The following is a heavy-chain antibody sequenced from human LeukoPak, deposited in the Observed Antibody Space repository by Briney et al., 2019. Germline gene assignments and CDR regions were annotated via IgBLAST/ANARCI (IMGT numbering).Heavy chain of an antibody. CDR3: AKTDSGD. Sequence: PGGSLRLSCAASGFAFSSFAMSWVRHAPGKGLEGVSAITGGGISTYYADSVKGRFTISRDNSKNTLYLQMNSLRAHDTAIYYCAKTDSGDWGQGTLVTVSS. CDR1: GFAFSSFA. V-gene: IGHV3-23*01. J-gene: IGHJ4*02. D-gene: IGHD3-10*01. CDR2: ITGGGIST.